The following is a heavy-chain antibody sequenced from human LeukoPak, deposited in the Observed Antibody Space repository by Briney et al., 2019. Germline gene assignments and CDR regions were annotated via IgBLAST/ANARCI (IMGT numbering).Heavy chain of an antibody. CDR2: FYPEDGET. V-gene: IGHV1-24*01. J-gene: IGHJ4*02. Sequence: ASVKVSCKVSGYTLTELSMHWVRQAPGKGLEWMGGFYPEDGETIYAQKFQGRVTMTEDTSTDTAYMELSSLRSEDTAVYYCATGPSITIFGVVIGLDWGQGTLVTVSS. D-gene: IGHD3-3*01. CDR1: GYTLTELS. CDR3: ATGPSITIFGVVIGLD.